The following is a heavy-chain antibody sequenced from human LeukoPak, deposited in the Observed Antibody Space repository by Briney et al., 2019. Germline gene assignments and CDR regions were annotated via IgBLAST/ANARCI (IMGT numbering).Heavy chain of an antibody. CDR1: GFTFSNYG. CDR2: ISGRGGGT. D-gene: IGHD5-24*01. J-gene: IGHJ4*02. CDR3: AKALEMATISSDH. V-gene: IGHV3-23*01. Sequence: PGGSLRLSCAASGFTFSNYGMSWVRQAPGKGLEWVSAISGRGGGTYYADSVKGRFTTSSDNSKNTLYLQMSSLRAEDTAVYYCAKALEMATISSDHWGQGTLVTVSS.